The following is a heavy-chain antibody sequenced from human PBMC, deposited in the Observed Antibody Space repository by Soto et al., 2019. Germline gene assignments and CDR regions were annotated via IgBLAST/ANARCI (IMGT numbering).Heavy chain of an antibody. J-gene: IGHJ6*02. V-gene: IGHV3-23*01. CDR2: ISGSGGST. Sequence: GGSLRLSCAASGFTFSSYAMSWVRQAPGKGLEWVSAISGSGGSTYYADSVKGRFTISRDNSKNTLYLQMNSLRAEDTAVYYCAKAGYPARYSGMDVWGQGTTVTVSS. D-gene: IGHD6-25*01. CDR1: GFTFSSYA. CDR3: AKAGYPARYSGMDV.